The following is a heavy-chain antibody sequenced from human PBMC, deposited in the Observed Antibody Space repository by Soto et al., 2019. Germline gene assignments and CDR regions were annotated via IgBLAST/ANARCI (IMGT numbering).Heavy chain of an antibody. J-gene: IGHJ6*02. V-gene: IGHV5-51*01. CDR2: IYPGDSDT. Sequence: GESLKISCKGSGYSFTSYWIGWVRQMPGKGLEWRGIIYPGDSDTRYSPSFQGQVTISADKSIGTAYLQWSSLKASDTAMYYCARHNFRDILTGADYYYYGMDVWGQGTTVTVSS. CDR3: ARHNFRDILTGADYYYYGMDV. D-gene: IGHD3-9*01. CDR1: GYSFTSYW.